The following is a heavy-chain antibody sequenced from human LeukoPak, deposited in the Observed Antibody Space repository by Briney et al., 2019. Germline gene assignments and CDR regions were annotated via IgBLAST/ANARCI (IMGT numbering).Heavy chain of an antibody. CDR2: ISAYNGNT. Sequence: ASVKVSCKASGYTFTSYGTSWVRQAPGQGLEWMGWISAYNGNTNYAQKFQGRVTMTRNTSISTAYMELSSLRPEDTAVYYCARSGRGTYYYFDLWGLGTLVTVSS. CDR3: ARSGRGTYYYFDL. CDR1: GYTFTSYG. V-gene: IGHV1-18*01. D-gene: IGHD5-12*01. J-gene: IGHJ4*02.